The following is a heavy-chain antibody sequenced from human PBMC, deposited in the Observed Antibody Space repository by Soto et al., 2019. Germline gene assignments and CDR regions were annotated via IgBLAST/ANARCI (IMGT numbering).Heavy chain of an antibody. CDR1: GFTFSSYA. Sequence: QVQLAESGGGVVQPGRSLRLSCATSGFTFSSYAMHWVRQAPGKGPEWVAIISYDGSNKYYADSVKGRFIISRDNSKNTLFLQMNSLRTEDTAVYHCARGDGISGPEGYWGQGTLVTVSS. CDR2: ISYDGSNK. V-gene: IGHV3-30-3*01. D-gene: IGHD2-15*01. CDR3: ARGDGISGPEGY. J-gene: IGHJ4*02.